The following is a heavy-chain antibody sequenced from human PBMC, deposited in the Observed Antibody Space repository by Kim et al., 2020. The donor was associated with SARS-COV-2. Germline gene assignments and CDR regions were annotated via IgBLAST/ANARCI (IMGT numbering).Heavy chain of an antibody. CDR2: ITNGGMST. V-gene: IGHV3-74*01. J-gene: IGHJ5*02. CDR3: ARGSGFAA. Sequence: GGSLRLSCVASGFNFSNYFMHWVRQAPGKGPVWVSRITNGGMSTTYADSVKGRFTTSRDNTKNTLYLQMTSLRVEDTAVYYCARGSGFAAWGWETLVTVSS. CDR1: GFNFSNYF.